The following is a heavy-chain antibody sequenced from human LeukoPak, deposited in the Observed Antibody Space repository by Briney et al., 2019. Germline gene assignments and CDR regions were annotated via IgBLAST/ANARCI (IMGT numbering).Heavy chain of an antibody. CDR3: VRDRGQWLAQAYGMDV. J-gene: IGHJ6*02. D-gene: IGHD6-19*01. CDR2: ISYDGSNK. V-gene: IGHV3-30-3*01. CDR1: GFTFSSYA. Sequence: GRSLRLSCAASGFTFSSYAMHWVRQAPGKGLEWVTVISYDGSNKYYADSVKGRFTISRDNSKNTLYLQMNSLRAEDTAVYYCVRDRGQWLAQAYGMDVWGQGTTVTVSS.